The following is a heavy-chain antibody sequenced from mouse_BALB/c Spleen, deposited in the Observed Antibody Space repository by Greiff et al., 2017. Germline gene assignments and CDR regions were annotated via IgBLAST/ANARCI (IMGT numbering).Heavy chain of an antibody. CDR3: ARSNDLDY. CDR1: GYTFTSYT. J-gene: IGHJ4*01. CDR2: INPSSGYT. V-gene: IGHV1-4*01. Sequence: QVQLQQSGAELARPGASVKMSCTASGYTFTSYTVHWVKQRPGKGLEWIGYINPSSGYTNYNQKFKDKATLTADKSPSTAYMQLSSLTSEDSAVYSCARSNDLDYWGQGTSVTVSS.